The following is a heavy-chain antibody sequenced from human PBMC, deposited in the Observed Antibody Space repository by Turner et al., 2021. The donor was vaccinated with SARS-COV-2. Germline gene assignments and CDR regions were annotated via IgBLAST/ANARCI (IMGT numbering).Heavy chain of an antibody. CDR1: GGSISSSYYY. Sequence: QLQLQESGPGLVKPSETLSLRCTVSGGSISSSYYYGGWIRQPPGKGLEWIGSIDYSGSTYYNPSLKSRVTISVDTSKNQFSLKLNSVTAADTAVYYCARHGPTSTTKAFDPWGQGTLVTVSS. CDR2: IDYSGST. J-gene: IGHJ5*02. V-gene: IGHV4-39*01. D-gene: IGHD4-17*01. CDR3: ARHGPTSTTKAFDP.